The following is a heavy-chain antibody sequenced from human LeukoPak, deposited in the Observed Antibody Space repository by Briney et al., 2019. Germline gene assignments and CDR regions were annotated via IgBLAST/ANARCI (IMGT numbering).Heavy chain of an antibody. CDR2: INPNSGAT. J-gene: IGHJ6*03. V-gene: IGHV1-2*02. D-gene: IGHD2-15*01. CDR3: ARDLGRDYCSGGSCYYSYYYYMDV. CDR1: GYTFTGYY. Sequence: ASVKVSCKASGYTFTGYYIHWVRQAPGQGLEWMGWINPNSGATNYQGRVTMTRDTSISTAYMEVSRLRSDDTAVYYCARDLGRDYCSGGSCYYSYYYYMDVWGKGTTVTISS.